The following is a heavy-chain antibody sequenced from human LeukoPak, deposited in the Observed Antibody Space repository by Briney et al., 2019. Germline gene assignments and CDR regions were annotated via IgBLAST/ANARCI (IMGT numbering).Heavy chain of an antibody. CDR3: AKAGGREGRVRLEAGRFDP. CDR1: GFTFSSYG. Sequence: GGSLRLSCAASGFTFSSYGMYWVRQAPGKGLEWVAFGRYDGSNKYYADSVKGRFTISRDNSKNTLYLQMNSLRAEDTALYYCAKAGGREGRVRLEAGRFDPWGQGTLVTVSS. V-gene: IGHV3-30*02. J-gene: IGHJ5*02. D-gene: IGHD3-16*01. CDR2: GRYDGSNK.